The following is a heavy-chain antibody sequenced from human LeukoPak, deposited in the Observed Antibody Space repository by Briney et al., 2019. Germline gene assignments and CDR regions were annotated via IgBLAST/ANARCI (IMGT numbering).Heavy chain of an antibody. Sequence: SETLSLTCAVYGGSFSGYYWSWIRQPPGKGLEWIGEINHSGSTNYNPSLKSRVTISVDTSKNQFSLKLSSVTAADTAVYYCARGPILVGVVVPAAIMGFDYWGQGTLVTVSS. CDR3: ARGPILVGVVVPAAIMGFDY. CDR2: INHSGST. V-gene: IGHV4-34*01. J-gene: IGHJ4*02. CDR1: GGSFSGYY. D-gene: IGHD2-2*01.